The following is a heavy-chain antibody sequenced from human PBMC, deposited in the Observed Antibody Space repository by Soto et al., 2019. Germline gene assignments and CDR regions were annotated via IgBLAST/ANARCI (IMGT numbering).Heavy chain of an antibody. CDR2: INPNSGGT. D-gene: IGHD1-1*01. V-gene: IGHV1-2*02. Sequence: ASVKVSCKASGYTFSDYYIHWVRQAPGQGLEWMGWINPNSGGTKYAPKFQGGATMTRDTSITTAYMELSRLGSGDTAVYYCAREPATAKPEGVDFWGQGTLVTVSS. CDR1: GYTFSDYY. CDR3: AREPATAKPEGVDF. J-gene: IGHJ4*02.